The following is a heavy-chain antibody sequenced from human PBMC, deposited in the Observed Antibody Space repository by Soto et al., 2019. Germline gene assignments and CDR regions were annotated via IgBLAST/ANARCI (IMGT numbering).Heavy chain of an antibody. CDR1: GYTFTSYG. Sequence: ASVKVSCKASGYTFTSYGISWVRQAPGQGLEWMGWISAYNGNTNYAQKLQGRVTMTTDTSTSTAYMELRSLRSDDTAVYYGARRPSAGPSGADAFDIWGQGTMVTVSS. J-gene: IGHJ3*02. CDR2: ISAYNGNT. V-gene: IGHV1-18*01. CDR3: ARRPSAGPSGADAFDI. D-gene: IGHD6-25*01.